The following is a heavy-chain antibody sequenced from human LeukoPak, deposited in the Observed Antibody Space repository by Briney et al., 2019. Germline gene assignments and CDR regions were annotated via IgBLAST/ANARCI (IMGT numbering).Heavy chain of an antibody. V-gene: IGHV4-59*01. CDR3: ARPWGTSPSD. J-gene: IGHJ4*02. CDR1: GGSISRYY. D-gene: IGHD3-16*01. Sequence: PSETLSLTCSVSGGSISRYYWSWIRQPPGKGLEWIGYISNSGSTSYNPSLKSRVTISVDASKNQFSLKLTSVTAADTAVYYCARPWGTSPSDWGQGTLATVSS. CDR2: ISNSGST.